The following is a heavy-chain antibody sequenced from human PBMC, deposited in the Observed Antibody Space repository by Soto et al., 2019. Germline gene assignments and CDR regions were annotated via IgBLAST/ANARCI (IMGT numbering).Heavy chain of an antibody. J-gene: IGHJ4*02. CDR1: GFTFSAYA. Sequence: EVQLLESGGGLVQPGGSLRLSCAASGFTFSAYAMSWVRQAPGKGLEWVSAISGTSPSTYYADSVQGRFSIPTDSSRKTLFLQMHTLRAEDTAVYFCATRIFGVEYWGQGTLVTVSS. CDR2: ISGTSPST. D-gene: IGHD3-3*01. CDR3: ATRIFGVEY. V-gene: IGHV3-23*01.